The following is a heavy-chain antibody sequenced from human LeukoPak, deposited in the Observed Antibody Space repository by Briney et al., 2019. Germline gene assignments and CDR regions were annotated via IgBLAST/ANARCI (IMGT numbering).Heavy chain of an antibody. D-gene: IGHD2-2*01. J-gene: IGHJ5*02. CDR3: XXXXFRVGCSTTSCYGVDP. V-gene: IGHV4-39*07. CDR2: IYYSGST. CDR1: GGSISSSSYF. Sequence: SETLSLTCTVSGGSISSSSYFWAWIRQPPGMGLEWIGNIYYSGSTYYNPSLQSRVTISVDTSKNQFSLKLNSVTAADTAVYYXXXXXFRVGCSTTSCYGVDPWGQGTLVTVSS.